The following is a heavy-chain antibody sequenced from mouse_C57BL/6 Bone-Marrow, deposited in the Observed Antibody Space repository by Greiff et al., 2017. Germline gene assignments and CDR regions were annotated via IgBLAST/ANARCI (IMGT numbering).Heavy chain of an antibody. CDR1: GYSFTGYF. D-gene: IGHD1-1*01. J-gene: IGHJ3*01. V-gene: IGHV1-20*01. CDR3: ANGGSSSFAY. CDR2: INPYNGDT. Sequence: EVQLVESGPELVKPGDSVKISCKASGYSFTGYFMNWVMQSHGKSLEWIGRINPYNGDTFYNQKFKGKATLTVDKSSSTAHMELRSLTSEDSAVYYCANGGSSSFAYWGQGTLVTVSA.